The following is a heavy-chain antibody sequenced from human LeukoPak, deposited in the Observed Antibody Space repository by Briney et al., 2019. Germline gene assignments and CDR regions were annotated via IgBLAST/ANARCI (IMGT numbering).Heavy chain of an antibody. J-gene: IGHJ6*02. D-gene: IGHD2-2*02. CDR3: AKGDCSSTSCYSLDV. CDR2: ISFDGSNK. V-gene: IGHV3-30*18. CDR1: GFTFSSYG. Sequence: GGSLRLSCAASGFTFSSYGMHGVRQAPGRGLEWVAAISFDGSNKYYADSVKGRFTISRDNSKNTLYLQMNSLRAEDTAVYYCAKGDCSSTSCYSLDVWGQGTTVTVSS.